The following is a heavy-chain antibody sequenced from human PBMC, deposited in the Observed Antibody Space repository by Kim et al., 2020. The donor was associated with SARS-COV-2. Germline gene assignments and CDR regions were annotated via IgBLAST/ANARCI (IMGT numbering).Heavy chain of an antibody. J-gene: IGHJ4*02. CDR1: GGSISSSGYY. CDR3: ARNGTLTLEARKVRVGF. D-gene: IGHD1-1*01. Sequence: SETLSLTCTVSGGSISSSGYYWGWIRQPPGKGLEWIGCIYYSGSTYYNPSLKSRVTISVDTSKNQFSLKLSSVTAADTAVYYCARNGTLTLEARKVRVGFWGQGTLVTVSS. CDR2: IYYSGST. V-gene: IGHV4-39*01.